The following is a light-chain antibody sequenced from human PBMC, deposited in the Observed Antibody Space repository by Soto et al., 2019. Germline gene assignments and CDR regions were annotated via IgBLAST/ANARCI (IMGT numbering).Light chain of an antibody. CDR1: QNIRSY. J-gene: IGKJ1*01. Sequence: DIQMTQSPSSLSASVGDTITITCRASQNIRSYLNWYQQNSGKDPNLLIYTATTLQREVPSRFSGSGSQTDFTLTISSLEPEDVATNYCQQSYSAPPWTFGPGTKVEMK. CDR3: QQSYSAPPWT. CDR2: TAT. V-gene: IGKV1-39*01.